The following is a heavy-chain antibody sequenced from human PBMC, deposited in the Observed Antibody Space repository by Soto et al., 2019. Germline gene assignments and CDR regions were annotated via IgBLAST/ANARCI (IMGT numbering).Heavy chain of an antibody. CDR2: YNPMNHSA. J-gene: IGHJ3*01. Sequence: VQVVQSGAEVKMPGASVKVSCKTSGYTFTTYYVEWVRQAPGQGLELIGMYNPMNHSARYSQQFQGRVTMTSVTPTSTVYMELSSLRPADTAVYYCARGAHGGGWYRDTLDVWGQGTMATVSS. CDR3: ARGAHGGGWYRDTLDV. V-gene: IGHV1-46*01. CDR1: GYTFTTYY. D-gene: IGHD6-19*01.